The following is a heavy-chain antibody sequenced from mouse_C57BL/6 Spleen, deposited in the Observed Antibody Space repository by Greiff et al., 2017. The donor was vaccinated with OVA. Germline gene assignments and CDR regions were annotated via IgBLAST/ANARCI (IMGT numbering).Heavy chain of an antibody. CDR1: GFTFSDYY. Sequence: EVKLMESGGGLVQPGGSLKLSCAASGFTFSDYYMYWVRQTPEKRLEWVAYISNGGGSTYYPDTVKGRFTISRDNAKNTLYLQMSRLKSEDTAMYYCARQDFDVWGTGTTVTVSS. CDR2: ISNGGGST. V-gene: IGHV5-12*01. J-gene: IGHJ1*03. CDR3: ARQDFDV.